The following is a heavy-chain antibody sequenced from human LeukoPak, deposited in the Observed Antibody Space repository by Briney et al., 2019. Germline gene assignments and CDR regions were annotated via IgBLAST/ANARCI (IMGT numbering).Heavy chain of an antibody. CDR2: ISNDGTKK. CDR3: TRGPKRTALTLEAFKV. D-gene: IGHD2-21*02. V-gene: IGHV3-30*09. Sequence: GGSLRLSCTASGFSFSEYGLHWVRQAPGKGLEWVAFISNDGTKKFYAGSVRGRFVISRDTSKRTLYLQLNSLRPEDTAVYFCTRGPKRTALTLEAFKVWGQGTLVTVSS. J-gene: IGHJ4*02. CDR1: GFSFSEYG.